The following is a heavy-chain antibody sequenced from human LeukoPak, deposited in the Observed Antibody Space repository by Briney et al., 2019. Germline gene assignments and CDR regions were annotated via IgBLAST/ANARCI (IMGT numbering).Heavy chain of an antibody. D-gene: IGHD1-26*01. CDR3: ARPKSYSGSYNY. J-gene: IGHJ4*02. CDR2: INHSGST. V-gene: IGHV4-34*01. CDR1: GGSFSDYY. Sequence: SETLSLTCAVYGGSFSDYYWTWIRQPPGKGLEWIGEINHSGSTNYNPSLKSRVTISVDTSKNQFSLKLSSVTAADTAVYYCARPKSYSGSYNYWGQGTLVTVSS.